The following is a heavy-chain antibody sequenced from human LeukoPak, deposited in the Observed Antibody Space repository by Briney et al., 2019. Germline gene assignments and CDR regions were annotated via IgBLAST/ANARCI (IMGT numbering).Heavy chain of an antibody. CDR1: GFTFSTYT. CDR3: ARDSGSYAY. V-gene: IGHV3-21*01. CDR2: ISSSGTYI. J-gene: IGHJ4*02. D-gene: IGHD1-26*01. Sequence: GGSLRLSCAASGFTFSTYTMNWVRQAPGKGLEWVSSISSSGTYIYYADSVQGRFTISRDNAKNSLYLQMNSLRAEDTAVYCCARDSGSYAYWGQGILVTVSS.